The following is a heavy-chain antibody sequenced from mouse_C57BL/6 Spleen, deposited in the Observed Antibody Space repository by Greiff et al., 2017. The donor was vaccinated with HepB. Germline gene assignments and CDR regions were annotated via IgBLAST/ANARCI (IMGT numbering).Heavy chain of an antibody. Sequence: EVQVVESGGDLVKPGGSLKLSCAASGFTFSSYGMSWVRQTPDKRLEWVATISSGGSYTYYPDSVKGRFTISRDNAKNTLYLQMSSLKSEDTAMYYCARQAGRGYFDYWGQGTTLTVSS. J-gene: IGHJ2*01. CDR3: ARQAGRGYFDY. V-gene: IGHV5-6*01. CDR2: ISSGGSYT. CDR1: GFTFSSYG.